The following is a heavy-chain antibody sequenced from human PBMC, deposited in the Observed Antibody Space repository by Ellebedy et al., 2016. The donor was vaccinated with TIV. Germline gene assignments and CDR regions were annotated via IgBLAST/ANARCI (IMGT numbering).Heavy chain of an antibody. CDR3: ARGLDYGDNGDY. CDR2: INPNSGGT. V-gene: IGHV1-2*02. Sequence: ASVKVSXKASRYTFTGYYMHWVRQAPGQGLEWMGWINPNSGGTNYAQKFQGRVTMTRDTSISTAYMELSRLRSDDTAVYYCARGLDYGDNGDYWGQGTLVTVSS. CDR1: RYTFTGYY. J-gene: IGHJ4*02. D-gene: IGHD4-17*01.